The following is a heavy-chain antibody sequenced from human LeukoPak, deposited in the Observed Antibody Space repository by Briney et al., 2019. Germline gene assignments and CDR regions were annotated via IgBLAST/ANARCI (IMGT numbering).Heavy chain of an antibody. V-gene: IGHV3-21*01. CDR2: ISSSSSYI. Sequence: KAGGSLRLSCAASGFTFSSYSMNWVRQAPGKGLEWVSSISSSSSYIYYADSVKGRFTISRDNAKNSLYLQMNSLRAEDTAVYYCARASPLALGHCSSTSCYGFDYWGQGTLVTVSS. CDR3: ARASPLALGHCSSTSCYGFDY. CDR1: GFTFSSYS. J-gene: IGHJ4*02. D-gene: IGHD2-2*01.